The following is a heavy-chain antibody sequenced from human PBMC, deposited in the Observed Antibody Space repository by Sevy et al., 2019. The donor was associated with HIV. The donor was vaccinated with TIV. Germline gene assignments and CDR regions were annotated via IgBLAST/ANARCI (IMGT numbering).Heavy chain of an antibody. D-gene: IGHD3-9*01. J-gene: IGHJ6*04. Sequence: SETLSLTCTVSAMSVSSANDYWSWIRQPPGKGLEWIGNIHYFGRTSYNPSLKSLVSISLDTSKKQFSLTVTSVTAADTAVYFCARDQHYDISTSLYAVDVWGRGTTVTVSS. CDR1: AMSVSSANDY. V-gene: IGHV4-61*01. CDR2: IHYFGRT. CDR3: ARDQHYDISTSLYAVDV.